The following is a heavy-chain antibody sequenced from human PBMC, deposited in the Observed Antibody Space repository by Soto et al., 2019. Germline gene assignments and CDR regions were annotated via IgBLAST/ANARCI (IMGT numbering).Heavy chain of an antibody. D-gene: IGHD6-25*01. CDR3: AKSQVDSGRGYFDL. CDR2: IGTTGGDT. Sequence: EVQLLESGGGLVQPGGSLRLSCAASGFTFSIYPMSWVRQTPEKGLEWVSTIGTTGGDTYYADSVRGRSTISRDDSKNTLYLQMSSLRAEESAVYYCAKSQVDSGRGYFDLWGRGTLVTVSS. J-gene: IGHJ2*01. CDR1: GFTFSIYP. V-gene: IGHV3-23*01.